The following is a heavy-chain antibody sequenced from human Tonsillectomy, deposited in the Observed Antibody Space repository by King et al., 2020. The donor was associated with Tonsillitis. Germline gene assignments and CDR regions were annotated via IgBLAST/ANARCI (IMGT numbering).Heavy chain of an antibody. J-gene: IGHJ4*02. D-gene: IGHD6-13*01. CDR2: ISYDGSSK. Sequence: VQLVESVGGVVQPGRSLRLSCAASGFTFSSYAMHWVRQAPGKGIEWVAGISYDGSSKYYADSVKGRFTISRDNSKNTLYLQMKSLSAEDTAVYYCVWGVTAALLFDYWGQGTLVTVSS. CDR3: VWGVTAALLFDY. CDR1: GFTFSSYA. V-gene: IGHV3-30*01.